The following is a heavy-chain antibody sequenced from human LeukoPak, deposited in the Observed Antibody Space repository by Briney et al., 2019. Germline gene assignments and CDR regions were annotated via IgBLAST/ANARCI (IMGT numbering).Heavy chain of an antibody. Sequence: GGSLRLSCAASGFTFSSYSMNWVRQAPGKGLEWVSSISSSSSYIYYADSVKGRFTISRDNAKNSLYLQMNSLRAEDTAVYYCASARDYDFWSGYYAFDIWGQGTMVTVSS. CDR3: ASARDYDFWSGYYAFDI. CDR1: GFTFSSYS. D-gene: IGHD3-3*01. J-gene: IGHJ3*02. CDR2: ISSSSSYI. V-gene: IGHV3-21*01.